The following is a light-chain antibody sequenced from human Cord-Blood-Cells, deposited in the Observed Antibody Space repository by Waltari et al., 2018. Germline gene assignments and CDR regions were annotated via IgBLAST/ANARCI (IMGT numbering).Light chain of an antibody. CDR2: KAS. V-gene: IGKV1-5*03. CDR1: QSISSW. J-gene: IGKJ4*01. Sequence: DIQMTQSPPTLSASVGYRVTITCRASQSISSWLAWYQQKPGKAPKLLIYKASSLESGVPSRFSGSGSGTEFTLTISSLQPDDFATYYCQQYNSYSGLTFGGGTKVEIK. CDR3: QQYNSYSGLT.